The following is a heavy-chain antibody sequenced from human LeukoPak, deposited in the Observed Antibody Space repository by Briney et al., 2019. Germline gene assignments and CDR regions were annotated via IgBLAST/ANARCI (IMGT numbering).Heavy chain of an antibody. CDR3: ARAVAGYELDY. D-gene: IGHD6-19*01. V-gene: IGHV3-30*03. Sequence: PGRSLRLSCAASGFPFSSYGMHWVRQAPGKGLEWVAVTSSDGSRNHYADSVKGRFTISRDNAKNSLYLQMNSLRAEDTAVYYCARAVAGYELDYWGQGTLVTVSS. CDR2: TSSDGSRN. CDR1: GFPFSSYG. J-gene: IGHJ4*02.